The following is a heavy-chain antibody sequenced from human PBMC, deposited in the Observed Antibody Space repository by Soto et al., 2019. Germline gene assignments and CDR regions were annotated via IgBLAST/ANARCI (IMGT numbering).Heavy chain of an antibody. CDR3: ARGAVAGWYYFDH. Sequence: SETLSLTCTVSGAAINSGEFYWSWLRQPPGKGLEWIGYIYHSGATFYNRPLEGRVMMSVDTSKNQFSLKLTSMTAADTAVYYCARGAVAGWYYFDHRARDSRSPSPQ. D-gene: IGHD6-19*01. CDR2: IYHSGAT. V-gene: IGHV4-30-4*01. CDR1: GAAINSGEFY. J-gene: IGHJ4*02.